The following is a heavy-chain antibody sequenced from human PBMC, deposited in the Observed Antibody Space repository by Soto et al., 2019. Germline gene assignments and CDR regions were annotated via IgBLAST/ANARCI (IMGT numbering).Heavy chain of an antibody. Sequence: QVQLQESGPGLVKPSETLSLTCTVSGGSISSYYWSWIRQPPGKGLEWIGYIYYSGSTNYNPSLKSRVTISVDTSKNQFSLKLSSVTAADTAVYYCARRDPHLSTWGQGTLVTVSS. CDR2: IYYSGST. V-gene: IGHV4-59*08. CDR3: ARRDPHLST. CDR1: GGSISSYY. J-gene: IGHJ5*02.